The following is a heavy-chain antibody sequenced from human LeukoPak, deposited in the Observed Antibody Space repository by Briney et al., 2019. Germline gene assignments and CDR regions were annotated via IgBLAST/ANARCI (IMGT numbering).Heavy chain of an antibody. CDR2: IYHSGST. D-gene: IGHD1-1*01. Sequence: SETLSLTCTVSGYSISSGYYWGWIRQPPGKGLEWIGSIYHSGSTYYSPSLKSRVTISVDTSKNQFSLKLSSVTAADTAVYYCARPVPSRLGWFDPWGQGTLVTVSS. CDR1: GYSISSGYY. J-gene: IGHJ5*02. CDR3: ARPVPSRLGWFDP. V-gene: IGHV4-38-2*02.